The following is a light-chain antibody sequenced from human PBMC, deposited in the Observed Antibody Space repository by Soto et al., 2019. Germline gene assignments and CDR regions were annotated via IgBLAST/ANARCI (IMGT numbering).Light chain of an antibody. CDR2: AAS. J-gene: IGKJ4*01. V-gene: IGKV1-17*01. CDR3: QQYYSYPLT. Sequence: DIQMTQSPSSRSSSFGDRVTITCRASQGIRNDLGWYQQKPGKAPKRLIYAASSLQSGVPSRFSGSGFGTEFTLTISCLQYEDFATYDCQQYYSYPLTFGGGTKVDIK. CDR1: QGIRND.